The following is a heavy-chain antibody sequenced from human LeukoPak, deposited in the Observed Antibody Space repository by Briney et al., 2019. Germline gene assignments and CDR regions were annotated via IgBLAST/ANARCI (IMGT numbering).Heavy chain of an antibody. J-gene: IGHJ5*02. CDR3: ARAHGDYVADNWFDP. CDR1: GGSISSYY. Sequence: PSETLSLTSTVSGGSISSYYWSWIRQPAGKGLEWIGRIYTSGSTNYNPSLKSRVTMSVDTSKNQFSLKLSSVTAADTAVYYCARAHGDYVADNWFDPRGQGTLVTVSS. V-gene: IGHV4-4*07. D-gene: IGHD4-17*01. CDR2: IYTSGST.